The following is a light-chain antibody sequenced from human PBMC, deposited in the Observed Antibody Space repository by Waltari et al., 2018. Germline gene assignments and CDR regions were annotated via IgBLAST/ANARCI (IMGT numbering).Light chain of an antibody. CDR2: DAS. CDR1: QRVSSY. V-gene: IGKV3-11*01. CDR3: QQRSNWPRT. Sequence: EIVLTQSPATLSLSPGERATLSCRASQRVSSYLAWYQQKPGQAPRLLIYDASNRATGFPARFSGSGSGTYFTLTISSLEPEDFAVDYCQQRSNWPRTFGQGTKLEIK. J-gene: IGKJ2*01.